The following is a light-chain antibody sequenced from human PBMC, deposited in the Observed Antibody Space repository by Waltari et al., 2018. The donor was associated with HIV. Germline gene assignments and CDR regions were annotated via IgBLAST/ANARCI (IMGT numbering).Light chain of an antibody. V-gene: IGLV7-46*01. J-gene: IGLJ2*01. CDR1: TGDVTSGHC. CDR3: LLSFNGVVV. Sequence: QAVVTQEPSLTVSPGGTVTLTCASSTGDVTSGHCPYWFQRRPGQAPKTLIYDTTNRRSWTPARFSGSLLGGKAALTLSGAQFEDEADYFCLLSFNGVVVFGGGTTLTVL. CDR2: DTT.